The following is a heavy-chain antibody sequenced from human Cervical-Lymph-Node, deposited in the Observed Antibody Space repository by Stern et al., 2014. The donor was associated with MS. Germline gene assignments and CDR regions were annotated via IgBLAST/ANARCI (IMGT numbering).Heavy chain of an antibody. V-gene: IGHV3-30*03. CDR2: LSYDGNNE. Sequence: VQLVQSGGGVVQPGRSLRLSCAVSGFTFTSFGMHCVRQAPGKGLEWLALLSYDGNNEYYADSVKRRFTISRDNAKNTLHLQMNSLRAEDTAVYYCARDPASITMVRAGQYYGMDVWGQGTTVTVSS. CDR3: ARDPASITMVRAGQYYGMDV. D-gene: IGHD3-10*01. CDR1: GFTFTSFG. J-gene: IGHJ6*02.